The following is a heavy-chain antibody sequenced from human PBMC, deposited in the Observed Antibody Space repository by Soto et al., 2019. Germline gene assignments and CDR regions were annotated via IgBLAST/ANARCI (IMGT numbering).Heavy chain of an antibody. J-gene: IGHJ4*02. D-gene: IGHD1-1*01. V-gene: IGHV3-66*01. Sequence: EVQLVESGGGLVQPGGSLRISCAAYGFTVSNNYMRWVRQAPGKGLEWVSLIYSGGATYYADSVKGRFTISRDNSKNTLYLQMNSLRAEDTAVYYCARDGTYNWVGGQGILVTVSS. CDR1: GFTVSNNY. CDR3: ARDGTYNWV. CDR2: IYSGGAT.